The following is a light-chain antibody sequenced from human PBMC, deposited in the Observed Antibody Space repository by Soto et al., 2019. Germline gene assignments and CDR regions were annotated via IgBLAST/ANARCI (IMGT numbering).Light chain of an antibody. CDR1: SSDVGGYNY. CDR3: SSYTSSYV. CDR2: DVS. J-gene: IGLJ1*01. Sequence: QSALTQPASASGSPGQSITISCTGTSSDVGGYNYVSWYQQHPGKAPKLMIYDVSNRPSGVSNRFSGSKSGNTASLTISGLQAEDEDDYYCSSYTSSYVFGTGTKLTVL. V-gene: IGLV2-14*01.